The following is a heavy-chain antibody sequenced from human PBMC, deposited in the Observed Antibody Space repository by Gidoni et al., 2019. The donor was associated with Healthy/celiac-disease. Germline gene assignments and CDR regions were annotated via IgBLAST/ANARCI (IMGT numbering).Heavy chain of an antibody. CDR1: GSTFSSYA. J-gene: IGHJ4*02. CDR3: ARGPPIGYYTESFDY. Sequence: QVQLVESGGGVVQPGRSLRLSCAASGSTFSSYAMHWVRQAPGKGLEWVAVISYDGSNKYYADSVKGRFTISRDNSKNTLYLQMNSLRAEDTAVYYCARGPPIGYYTESFDYWGQGTLVTVSS. D-gene: IGHD3-3*01. V-gene: IGHV3-30*04. CDR2: ISYDGSNK.